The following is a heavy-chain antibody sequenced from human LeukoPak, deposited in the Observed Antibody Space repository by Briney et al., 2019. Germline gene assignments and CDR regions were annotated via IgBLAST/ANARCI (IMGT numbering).Heavy chain of an antibody. CDR3: ARGTEWFGDPTPFDY. CDR1: GFTFSTYW. Sequence: RGSLRLSCAASGFTFSTYWMSWVRQAPGKGLEWVANIKQDGSEEVYVDSVRGRFTISRDNAKNSLFLQMNTLRGEDTAVYYCARGTEWFGDPTPFDYWGQGTLVTVSS. J-gene: IGHJ4*02. D-gene: IGHD3-10*01. CDR2: IKQDGSEE. V-gene: IGHV3-7*04.